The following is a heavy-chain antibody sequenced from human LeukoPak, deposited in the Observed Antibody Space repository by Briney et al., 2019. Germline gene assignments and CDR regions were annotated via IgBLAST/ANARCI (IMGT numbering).Heavy chain of an antibody. D-gene: IGHD2-2*01. Sequence: GGSVKVSCKAYGYTFTASGHYIHWVRRAPGQGLEWMGWINPNSGGTNYAQKFQGRVTMTRDTSISTAYMELSRLRSDDTAVYYCARDVSPLYPVPAAMEAVDDYWGQGTLVTVSS. CDR2: INPNSGGT. V-gene: IGHV1-2*02. CDR3: ARDVSPLYPVPAAMEAVDDY. CDR1: GYTFTASGHY. J-gene: IGHJ4*02.